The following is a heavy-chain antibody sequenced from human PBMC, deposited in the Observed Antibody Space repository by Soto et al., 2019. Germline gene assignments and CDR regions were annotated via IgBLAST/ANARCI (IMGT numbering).Heavy chain of an antibody. CDR2: FDPEDGET. Sequence: ASVKVSCKVSGYTLTELSMHWVRQAPGKGLEWMGSFDPEDGETNYAQKLQGRVTMTTDTSTSTAYMELRSLRSDDTAVYYCARARQLVYYFDYWGQGTLVTVSS. J-gene: IGHJ4*02. CDR3: ARARQLVYYFDY. D-gene: IGHD6-13*01. CDR1: GYTLTELS. V-gene: IGHV1-24*01.